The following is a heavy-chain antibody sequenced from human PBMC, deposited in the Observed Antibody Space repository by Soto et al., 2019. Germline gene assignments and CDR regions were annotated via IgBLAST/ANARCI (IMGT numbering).Heavy chain of an antibody. J-gene: IGHJ6*03. CDR1: GFTFTTYA. CDR3: ARANYMDV. V-gene: IGHV3-48*01. CDR2: ITSSSGTI. Sequence: GGSLRLSCAASGFTFTTYAMSWVRQAPGEGLEWVSYITSSSGTIYYTDSVKGRFTISRDNAKNSLYLQMKSLRAEDTAVYYCARANYMDVWGKGTTVTVSS.